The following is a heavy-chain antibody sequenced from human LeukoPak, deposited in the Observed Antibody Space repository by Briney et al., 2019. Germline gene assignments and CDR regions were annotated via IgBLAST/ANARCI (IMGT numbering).Heavy chain of an antibody. CDR1: GYTFTGYY. Sequence: ASVKVSCKASGYTFTGYYMHWVRQAPGQGLEWMGWINPNSGGTNYAQKFQGRVTMTRDTSISTAYMELSRLRSDDTAVYYCARGYCSGGSCYLADSWGQGTLVTVSS. D-gene: IGHD2-15*01. CDR2: INPNSGGT. CDR3: ARGYCSGGSCYLADS. V-gene: IGHV1-2*02. J-gene: IGHJ4*02.